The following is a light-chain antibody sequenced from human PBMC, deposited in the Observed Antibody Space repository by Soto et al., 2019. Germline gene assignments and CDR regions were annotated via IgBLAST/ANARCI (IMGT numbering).Light chain of an antibody. Sequence: QSALTQPRSVSGSPGQSVTISCTGTSSDVGGYTYVSWYQQHPGKAPKLIIYDVTERPSGVPARFSGSKSGNTASLTISGLQAEDDDDYYCCSSAGSYTYVFGTGTKMTVL. J-gene: IGLJ1*01. V-gene: IGLV2-11*01. CDR2: DVT. CDR3: CSSAGSYTYV. CDR1: SSDVGGYTY.